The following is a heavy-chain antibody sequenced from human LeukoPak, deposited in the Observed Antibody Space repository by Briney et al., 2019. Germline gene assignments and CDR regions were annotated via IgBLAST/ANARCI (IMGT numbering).Heavy chain of an antibody. CDR1: GFTFDDYA. CDR2: ISWNSGSI. V-gene: IGHV3-9*01. CDR3: AKGAGYTAMVRRGDYFDY. J-gene: IGHJ4*02. Sequence: GGSLRLSCAASGFTFDDYAMHWVRQAPGKGLEWVSGISWNSGSIGYADSVKGRFTISRDNAKNSLYLQMNSLRAEDTALYYCAKGAGYTAMVRRGDYFDYWGQGTLVTVSS. D-gene: IGHD5-18*01.